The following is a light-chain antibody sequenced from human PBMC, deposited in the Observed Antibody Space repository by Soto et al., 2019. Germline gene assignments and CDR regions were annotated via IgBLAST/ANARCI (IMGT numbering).Light chain of an antibody. J-gene: IGKJ2*01. CDR3: QQYFKLPPIS. CDR1: QDIIKY. Sequence: DIQVTQSPTSLSASVGDRVTITCQARQDIIKYLNWFQHKPGTAPNLLIYDASNLGTGVPSRFSASVSGTHFTFTISSLPPEDVATYYCQQYFKLPPISFGQWTKLEVK. CDR2: DAS. V-gene: IGKV1-33*01.